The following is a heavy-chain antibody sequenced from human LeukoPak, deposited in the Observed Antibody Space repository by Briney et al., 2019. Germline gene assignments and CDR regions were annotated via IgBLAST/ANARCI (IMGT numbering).Heavy chain of an antibody. CDR3: ARGRVSIVGASHAFDI. D-gene: IGHD1-26*01. V-gene: IGHV1-18*01. CDR2: ISAYNGNT. CDR1: GYTFTSYG. J-gene: IGHJ3*02. Sequence: ASVKVSCKASGYTFTSYGISWVRQAPGQGLEWMGLISAYNGNTNYAQKLQGRVTMTTDTSTSTAYMELRSLRSDDTAVYYCARGRVSIVGASHAFDIWGQGTMVTVSS.